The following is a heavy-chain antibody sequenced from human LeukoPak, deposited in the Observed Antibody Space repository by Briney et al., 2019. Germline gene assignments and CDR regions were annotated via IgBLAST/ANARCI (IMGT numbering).Heavy chain of an antibody. Sequence: GGSLRLSCVASGFTFSNYAMSWVRQAPGKGLEWVSAISDSGRNTFYADSVKGRFTISRDNSKNTLYLQINSLRAEDTAVYYCATDYGDSPAYWGQGTLVTVSS. CDR1: GFTFSNYA. D-gene: IGHD4-17*01. CDR3: ATDYGDSPAY. V-gene: IGHV3-23*01. J-gene: IGHJ4*02. CDR2: ISDSGRNT.